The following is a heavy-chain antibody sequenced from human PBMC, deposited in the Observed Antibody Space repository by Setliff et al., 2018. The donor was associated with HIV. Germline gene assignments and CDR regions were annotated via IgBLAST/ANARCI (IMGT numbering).Heavy chain of an antibody. J-gene: IGHJ4*02. D-gene: IGHD3-16*01. CDR2: INTNTGNP. V-gene: IGHV7-4-1*02. CDR1: GDTLTELS. CDR3: ATMITFGGVLSYYFDY. Sequence: ASVKVSCKVSGDTLTELSIHWVRQAPGQGLEWMVWINTNTGNPTYAQGFTGRFVFSLDTSVSTAYLQISSLKAEDTAVYYCATMITFGGVLSYYFDYWGQGTLVTVSS.